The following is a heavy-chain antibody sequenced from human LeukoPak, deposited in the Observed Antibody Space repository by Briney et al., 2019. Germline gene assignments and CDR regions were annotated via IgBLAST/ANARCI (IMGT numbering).Heavy chain of an antibody. CDR3: AKAGDYYDSSGYYYRVYFQH. J-gene: IGHJ1*01. CDR1: GFSFSSYA. D-gene: IGHD3-22*01. V-gene: IGHV3-30*02. Sequence: GGSLRLSCAASGFSFSSYAMHWVRQAPGKGLEWVAFIRYDGRNKYYADSVKGRFTISRDNSKKTLYLQMNSLRAEDTAVYYCAKAGDYYDSSGYYYRVYFQHWGQGTLVTVSS. CDR2: IRYDGRNK.